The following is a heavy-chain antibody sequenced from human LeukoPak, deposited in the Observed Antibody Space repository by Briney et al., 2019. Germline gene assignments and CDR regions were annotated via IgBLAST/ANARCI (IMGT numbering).Heavy chain of an antibody. CDR1: GYSISSGYY. V-gene: IGHV4-38-2*02. CDR2: IYHSGST. CDR3: AREEMGVPAANPYYYYYYMDV. Sequence: PSETLSLTXTVSGYSISSGYYWGWIRQPPGKGLERIGSIYHSGSTYYNPSLKSRVTISVDTSKNQFSLKLSSVTAADTAVYYCAREEMGVPAANPYYYYYYMDVWGKGTTVTVSS. J-gene: IGHJ6*03. D-gene: IGHD2-2*01.